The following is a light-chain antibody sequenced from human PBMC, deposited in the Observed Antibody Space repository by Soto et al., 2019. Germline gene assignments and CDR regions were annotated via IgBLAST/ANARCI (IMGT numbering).Light chain of an antibody. J-gene: IGLJ1*01. CDR1: SSNIGAGYD. Sequence: QSVLTQPPSVSGAPGQRVTISCTGSSSNIGAGYDVHWYQQLPGTAPNLLIYGNSNRPSGVPDRFSGSKSGTSASLAITGLQAEDEADYYCQSYDSSLGGSRVFGTGTKLTVL. CDR3: QSYDSSLGGSRV. V-gene: IGLV1-40*01. CDR2: GNS.